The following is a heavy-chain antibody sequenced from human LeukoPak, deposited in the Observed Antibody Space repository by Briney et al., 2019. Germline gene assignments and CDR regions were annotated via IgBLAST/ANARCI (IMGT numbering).Heavy chain of an antibody. CDR1: GFTFSSYA. CDR2: ISGSGGST. J-gene: IGHJ2*01. V-gene: IGHV3-23*01. CDR3: VREVMDGSAPYFWYFDL. Sequence: GGSLRLSCAASGFTFSSYAMSWVRQAPGKGLEWVSAISGSGGSTYYADSVKGRFTISRDNSKNTLYLQMNSLRAEDTAVYYCVREVMDGSAPYFWYFDLWGRGTLDTVSS. D-gene: IGHD1-26*01.